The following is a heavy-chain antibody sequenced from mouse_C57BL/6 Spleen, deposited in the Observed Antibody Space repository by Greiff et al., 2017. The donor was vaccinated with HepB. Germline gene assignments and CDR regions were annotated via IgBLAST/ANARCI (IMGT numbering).Heavy chain of an antibody. V-gene: IGHV1-39*01. CDR2: INPNYGTT. D-gene: IGHD1-1*01. CDR1: GYSFTDYN. Sequence: EVQLQESGPELVKPGASVKISCKASGYSFTDYNMNWVKQSNGKSLEWIGVINPNYGTTSYNQKFKGKATLTVDQSSSTAYMQLNSLTSEDSAVYYCAKIYGSSLDWYFDVWGTGTTVTVSS. J-gene: IGHJ1*03. CDR3: AKIYGSSLDWYFDV.